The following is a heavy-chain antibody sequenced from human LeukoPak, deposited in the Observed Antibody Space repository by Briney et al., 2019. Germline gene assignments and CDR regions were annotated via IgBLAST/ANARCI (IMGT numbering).Heavy chain of an antibody. CDR3: ARGYYDSSDFEYFQH. CDR1: GYSFTDYY. CDR2: INPNSGDT. J-gene: IGHJ1*01. D-gene: IGHD3-22*01. Sequence: ASVKVSCKASGYSFTDYYMHWVRQAPGQGLEWMGCINPNSGDTNFAQKFQGRVTMTRDTSISTVYMELSRLRSDDTAVFYCARGYYDSSDFEYFQHWGQGTLVTVSS. V-gene: IGHV1-2*02.